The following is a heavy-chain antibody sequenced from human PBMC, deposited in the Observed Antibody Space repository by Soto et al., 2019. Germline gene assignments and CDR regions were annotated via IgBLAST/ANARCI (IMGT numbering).Heavy chain of an antibody. Sequence: GGSLRLSCAASGFIFSSYAMSWVRQAPGKGLEWVSGISGSGGSSHYSDSVKGRFTISRDNSKNTLYLQMNSLRAEDTAMYYCARLTRPSEYSSSSDPWNYWGQGTLVTVSS. CDR3: ARLTRPSEYSSSSDPWNY. J-gene: IGHJ4*02. V-gene: IGHV3-23*01. CDR1: GFIFSSYA. CDR2: ISGSGGSS. D-gene: IGHD6-6*01.